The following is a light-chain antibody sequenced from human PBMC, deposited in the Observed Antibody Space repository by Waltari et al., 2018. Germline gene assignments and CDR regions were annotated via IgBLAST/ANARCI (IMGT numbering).Light chain of an antibody. CDR3: QSYDTSLSVV. CDR2: GSS. J-gene: IGLJ3*02. Sequence: QSVLTQPPSVSGAPGQRVTIPCTGCGSNIGAGYDVHGYPHLPRGAPKPRIYGSSSRPLRVPDRFFGSTSGNSASLAIIGLRAEDEGDYYCQSYDTSLSVVFGGGTKLTVL. V-gene: IGLV1-40*01. CDR1: GSNIGAGYD.